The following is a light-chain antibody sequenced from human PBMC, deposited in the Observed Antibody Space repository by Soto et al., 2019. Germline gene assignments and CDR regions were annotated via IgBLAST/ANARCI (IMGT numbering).Light chain of an antibody. CDR3: QQYGSSPLFA. CDR2: GAS. CDR1: QSVSSTY. J-gene: IGKJ3*01. Sequence: EIVLTQSPGTLSLSPGERATLSCRASQSVSSTYLAWYQPKPGQAPRLLIYGASSRATGIPDRFSGSGSGTDFTLTISRLEPEDFAVYYCQQYGSSPLFAFGPGTKVEI. V-gene: IGKV3-20*01.